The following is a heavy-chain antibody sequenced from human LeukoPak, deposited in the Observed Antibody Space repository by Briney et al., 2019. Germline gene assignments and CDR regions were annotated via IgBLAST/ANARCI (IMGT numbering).Heavy chain of an antibody. V-gene: IGHV3-33*06. J-gene: IGHJ6*03. Sequence: GRSLRLSCAASGFTFSSYGMHWVRQAPGKGLEWVAVIWYDGSNKYYADSVKGRFTISRDNSKNTLYLQMNSLRAEDTAVYYCAKTLSPYYYYYMDVWGKGTTVTVSS. CDR1: GFTFSSYG. CDR3: AKTLSPYYYYYMDV. CDR2: IWYDGSNK.